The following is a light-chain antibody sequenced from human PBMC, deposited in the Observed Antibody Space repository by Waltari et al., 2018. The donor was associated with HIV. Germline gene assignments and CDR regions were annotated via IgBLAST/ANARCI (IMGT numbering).Light chain of an antibody. J-gene: IGKJ1*01. CDR3: QQYYSTPRT. V-gene: IGKV4-1*01. CDR2: WAS. CDR1: QKILFSSTNKNY. Sequence: DIVLTQSPDSLAVSLGERANMNCKSSQKILFSSTNKNYLSWYQQRPGQPPRLLIYWASSRESGVPERFTGSGSGTNFTLTISRLQADDVAVYFCQQYYSTPRTFGQGTKV.